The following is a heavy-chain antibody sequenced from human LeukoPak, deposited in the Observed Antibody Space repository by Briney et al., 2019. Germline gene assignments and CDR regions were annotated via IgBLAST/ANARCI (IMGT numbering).Heavy chain of an antibody. D-gene: IGHD6-13*01. CDR2: VYYSGST. V-gene: IGHV4-39*07. J-gene: IGHJ4*02. CDR3: ARVEVGSSWSYYFDY. Sequence: SETLSLTCTVSGGSIISTNYYWAWIRQPPGKELEWIGSVYYSGSTYYNPSLKSRVIISVDTSKNQFSLKLSSVTAADTALYYCARVEVGSSWSYYFDYWGQGTLVTVSS. CDR1: GGSIISTNYY.